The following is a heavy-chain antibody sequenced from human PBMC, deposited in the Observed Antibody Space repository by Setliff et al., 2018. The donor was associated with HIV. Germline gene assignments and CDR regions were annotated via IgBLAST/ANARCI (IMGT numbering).Heavy chain of an antibody. CDR1: GFTFSNQP. CDR2: ISGSGDST. V-gene: IGHV3-23*01. Sequence: PGGSLRLSCEGSGFTFSNQPKSWVRQAPGQGLVWVSAISGSGDSTYYADSVKGRFTISRDNSKNTLYLRLNSLRAEDTAIYYCAKDLGNYYYMDVWGKGTTVTVSS. CDR3: AKDLGNYYYMDV. J-gene: IGHJ6*03. D-gene: IGHD3-10*01.